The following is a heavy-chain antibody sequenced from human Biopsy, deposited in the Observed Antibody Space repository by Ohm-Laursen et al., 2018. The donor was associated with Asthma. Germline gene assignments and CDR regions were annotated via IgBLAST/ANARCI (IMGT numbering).Heavy chain of an antibody. J-gene: IGHJ6*02. Sequence: PSDTLSLTCTVSGAYIGTPDYHWSWIRQSPGKGLEWIGFVFYSGTTHYSRSLERRLYISIDTAKNEFSMRLRSLTPADTAVYFCARVASYGDLYFGIDVWGPGTTVSVS. CDR2: VFYSGTT. V-gene: IGHV4-30-4*02. CDR1: GAYIGTPDYH. CDR3: ARVASYGDLYFGIDV. D-gene: IGHD4-17*01.